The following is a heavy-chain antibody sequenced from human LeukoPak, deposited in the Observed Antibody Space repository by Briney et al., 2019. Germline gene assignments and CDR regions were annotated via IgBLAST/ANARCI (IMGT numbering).Heavy chain of an antibody. V-gene: IGHV4-39*07. J-gene: IGHJ4*02. D-gene: IGHD3-10*01. Sequence: KPSETLSLTCTVSGGSISSSSHYWGWIRQPPGKGLEWIGSIYYSGSTYYNPSLKSRVTISVDTSKNQFSLKLSSVTAADTAVYYCARARDHYYGSGSYYNGILFDYWGQGTLVTVSS. CDR1: GGSISSSSHY. CDR2: IYYSGST. CDR3: ARARDHYYGSGSYYNGILFDY.